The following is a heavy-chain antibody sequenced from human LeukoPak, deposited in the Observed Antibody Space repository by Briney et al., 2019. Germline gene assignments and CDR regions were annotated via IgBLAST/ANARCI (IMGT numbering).Heavy chain of an antibody. CDR1: GGSFSGYY. Sequence: SETLSLTCAVYGGSFSGYYWSWIRQPPGKGLEWIGEINHSGSTNNNPSLKSRVTISVDTSKNQFSLKLSSVTAAVTAVYYCARAGLNGDVDYWGQGTLVTVSS. V-gene: IGHV4-34*01. CDR2: INHSGST. CDR3: ARAGLNGDVDY. J-gene: IGHJ4*02. D-gene: IGHD4-17*01.